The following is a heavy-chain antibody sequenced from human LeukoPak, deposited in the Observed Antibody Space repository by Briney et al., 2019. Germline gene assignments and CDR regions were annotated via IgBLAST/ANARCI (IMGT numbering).Heavy chain of an antibody. J-gene: IGHJ6*02. Sequence: SETLSLTCTVSGGSISSSSYYWGWIRQPPGKGLEWIGSICYSGSTYYNPSLKSRVTISVDTSKNQFSLKLSSVTAADTAVYYCARDVPSWGSPYYYYGMDVWGQGTTVTVSS. CDR1: GGSISSSSYY. CDR3: ARDVPSWGSPYYYYGMDV. D-gene: IGHD7-27*01. V-gene: IGHV4-39*07. CDR2: ICYSGST.